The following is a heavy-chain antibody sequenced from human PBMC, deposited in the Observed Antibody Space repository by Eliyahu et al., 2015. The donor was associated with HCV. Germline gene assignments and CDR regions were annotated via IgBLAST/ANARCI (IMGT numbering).Heavy chain of an antibody. J-gene: IGHJ4*02. V-gene: IGHV3-48*03. CDR1: GFXFXSYE. D-gene: IGHD2-15*01. CDR2: ISSSGSTI. CDR3: ARVPHVVVVAATPEPY. Sequence: EVQLVESGGGLVQPGGSLRLSCAASGFXFXSYEMNWVRQAPGKGLGWVSYISSSGSTIYYADSVKGRFTISRDNAKNSLYLQMNSLRAEDTAVYYCARVPHVVVVAATPEPYWGQGTLVTVSS.